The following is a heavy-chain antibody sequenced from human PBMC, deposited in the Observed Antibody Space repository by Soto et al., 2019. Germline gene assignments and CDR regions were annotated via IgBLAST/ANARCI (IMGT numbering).Heavy chain of an antibody. CDR1: GYTFTSYY. Sequence: ASVKVSCKASGYTFTSYYMHWVRQAPGQGLEWMGIINPSGGSTSYAQKFQGRVTMTRDTSTSTVYMELSSLRSEDTAVYYCAREPYSGSYQREFDYWGQGTLVTVSS. D-gene: IGHD1-26*01. CDR2: INPSGGST. J-gene: IGHJ4*02. CDR3: AREPYSGSYQREFDY. V-gene: IGHV1-46*01.